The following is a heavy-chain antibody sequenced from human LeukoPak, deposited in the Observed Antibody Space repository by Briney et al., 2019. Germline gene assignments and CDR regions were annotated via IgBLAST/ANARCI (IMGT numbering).Heavy chain of an antibody. Sequence: SETLSLTCAVYGGSFSGYYWSWIRQPPGKGLEWIGEINHSGSTNYNPSLKSRVTISVDTSKNQFSLKLSSVTAADTAVYYCAREPLYSSSWHNDAFDIWGQGTMVTVSS. CDR3: AREPLYSSSWHNDAFDI. J-gene: IGHJ3*02. CDR1: GGSFSGYY. CDR2: INHSGST. D-gene: IGHD6-13*01. V-gene: IGHV4-34*01.